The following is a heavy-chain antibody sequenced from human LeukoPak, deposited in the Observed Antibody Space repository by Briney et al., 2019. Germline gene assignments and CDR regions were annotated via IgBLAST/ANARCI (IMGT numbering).Heavy chain of an antibody. CDR1: GGSISSGGYY. CDR2: IYYSGST. V-gene: IGHV4-31*03. Sequence: PSQTLSLTCTVSGGSISSGGYYWSWIRQHPGKGLEWIGYIYYSGSTYYNPSLKSRVTISVDTSKNQFSLKLSSVTAADTAVYYCATSRSGWLQLDYWGQGTLVTVSS. J-gene: IGHJ4*02. CDR3: ATSRSGWLQLDY. D-gene: IGHD5-24*01.